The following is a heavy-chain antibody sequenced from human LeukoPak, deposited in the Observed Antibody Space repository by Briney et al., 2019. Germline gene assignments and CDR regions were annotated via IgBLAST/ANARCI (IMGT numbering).Heavy chain of an antibody. D-gene: IGHD6-19*01. J-gene: IGHJ4*02. Sequence: SVKVSCKASGGTFSSYAISWVRQALGQGLEWMGGIIPIFGTANYAQKFQGRVTITADESTSTAYMELSSLRSEDTAVYYCATGSGWYDFLAADYWGQGTLVTVSS. CDR2: IIPIFGTA. V-gene: IGHV1-69*13. CDR1: GGTFSSYA. CDR3: ATGSGWYDFLAADY.